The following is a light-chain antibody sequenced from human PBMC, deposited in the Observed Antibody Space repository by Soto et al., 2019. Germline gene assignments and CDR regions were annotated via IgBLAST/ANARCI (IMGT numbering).Light chain of an antibody. V-gene: IGKV3-11*01. Sequence: EIVLTQSPATLSLSPGERATLSCRASQSVSSYLAWYQQKPGQAPRLLNYDASNRATGIPARFSGSGSGTDFTLTISSLEPEDFAVYYCQQRSNWPPGWTFGQGTKVEIK. CDR1: QSVSSY. J-gene: IGKJ1*01. CDR2: DAS. CDR3: QQRSNWPPGWT.